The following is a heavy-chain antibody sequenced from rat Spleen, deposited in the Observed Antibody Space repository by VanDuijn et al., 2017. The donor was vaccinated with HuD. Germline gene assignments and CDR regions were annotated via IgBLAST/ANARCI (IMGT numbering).Heavy chain of an antibody. J-gene: IGHJ2*01. V-gene: IGHV2-47*01. CDR3: ASGIFDF. CDR2: IWNNGGT. CDR1: GLSLTSNS. Sequence: QVQLKESGPGLVQPSQTLSLTCTVSGLSLTSNSISWIRQPPGKGLEWMGVIWNNGGTDYHSPSKSRLSISRDTSKSQVFLKMNSLQTEDTAMYFCASGIFDFWGQGVMVTVSS. D-gene: IGHD1-4*01.